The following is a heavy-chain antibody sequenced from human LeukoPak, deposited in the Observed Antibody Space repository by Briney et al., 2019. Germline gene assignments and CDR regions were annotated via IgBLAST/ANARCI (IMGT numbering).Heavy chain of an antibody. CDR3: ARQGDGYINNYFDP. J-gene: IGHJ5*02. CDR2: IYPADSDT. V-gene: IGHV5-51*01. Sequence: GESLKISCKGSGYSFTNYWIGWVRQMPGKGLEWMRIIYPADSDTRYSPSFQGQVTISVDKSISTAYLQWSGLKASDTAMYYCARQGDGYINNYFDPWGQGTLVTVSS. CDR1: GYSFTNYW. D-gene: IGHD5-24*01.